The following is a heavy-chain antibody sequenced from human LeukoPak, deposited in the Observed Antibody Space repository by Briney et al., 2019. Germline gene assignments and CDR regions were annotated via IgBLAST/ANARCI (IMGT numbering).Heavy chain of an antibody. V-gene: IGHV1-2*02. Sequence: GASVKVSCKASGYTFSGYYMHWVRQAPGQGLEWMGWINPNNGGTNYTQKFQGRVTMTRDTSIRTAYMEVRRLRSDDTAVYYCARDDMAVAGTGEAFDIWGQGTMVTVSS. CDR3: ARDDMAVAGTGEAFDI. D-gene: IGHD6-19*01. CDR1: GYTFSGYY. CDR2: INPNNGGT. J-gene: IGHJ3*02.